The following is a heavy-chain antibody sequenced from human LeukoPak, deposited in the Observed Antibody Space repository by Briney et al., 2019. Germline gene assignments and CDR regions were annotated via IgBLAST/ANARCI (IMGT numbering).Heavy chain of an antibody. D-gene: IGHD2-15*01. Sequence: GGSLRLSCAASGFTFSSYAMSWVRQAPGKGLEWVSGISGSGGSTYYADSVKGRFTISRDNSRNTLYLQMNSLRADDTAVYYCAKQGCSGGSCYFDYWGQGTLVTVSS. CDR2: ISGSGGST. CDR1: GFTFSSYA. J-gene: IGHJ4*02. CDR3: AKQGCSGGSCYFDY. V-gene: IGHV3-23*01.